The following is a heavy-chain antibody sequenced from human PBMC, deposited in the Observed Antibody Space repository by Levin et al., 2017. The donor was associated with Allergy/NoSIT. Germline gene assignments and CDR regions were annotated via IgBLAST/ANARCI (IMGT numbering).Heavy chain of an antibody. CDR3: ARQLGNFWSGYNYFDY. J-gene: IGHJ4*02. CDR2: ISSSGSTI. V-gene: IGHV3-48*03. CDR1: GFTFSSYE. Sequence: AGGSLRLSCAASGFTFSSYEMNWVRQAPGKGLEWVSYISSSGSTIYYADSVKGRLTISRDNAKNSLYLQMNSLRAEDTAVYYCARQLGNFWSGYNYFDYWGQGTLVTVSS. D-gene: IGHD3-3*01.